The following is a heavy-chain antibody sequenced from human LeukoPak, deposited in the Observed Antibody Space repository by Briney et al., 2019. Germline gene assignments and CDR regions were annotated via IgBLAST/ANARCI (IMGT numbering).Heavy chain of an antibody. CDR3: ARESSEYYFDY. V-gene: IGHV1-18*01. Sequence: ASVKVSCKASGYTFTSYGTSWVRQAPGQGLEWMGWISAYNGNTNYAQKLQGRVTMTADTSTSTAYMELRSLRSDDTAVYYCARESSEYYFDYWGQGTLVTVSS. J-gene: IGHJ4*02. D-gene: IGHD3-22*01. CDR2: ISAYNGNT. CDR1: GYTFTSYG.